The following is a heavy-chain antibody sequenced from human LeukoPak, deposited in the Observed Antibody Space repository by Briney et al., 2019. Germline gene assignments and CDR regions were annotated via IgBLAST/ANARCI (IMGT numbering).Heavy chain of an antibody. CDR2: VYYSGTT. J-gene: IGHJ4*02. CDR3: ARGVYIAAAQYAY. Sequence: SSETLSLTCTVSGGSISSYYWSWIRQPPGKGLEWIGYVYYSGTTNYNPSLKSRVTISVDTSKNQFSLKLSSVTAADTAVYYCARGVYIAAAQYAYWGQGTLVTVSS. CDR1: GGSISSYY. D-gene: IGHD6-13*01. V-gene: IGHV4-59*01.